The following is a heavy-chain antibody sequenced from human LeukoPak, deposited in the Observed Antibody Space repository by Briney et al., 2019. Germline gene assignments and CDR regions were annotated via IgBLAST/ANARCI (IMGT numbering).Heavy chain of an antibody. CDR1: GGSISSSNW. V-gene: IGHV4-4*02. CDR3: AKSNGYGLVDI. CDR2: IFHSGST. D-gene: IGHD3-10*01. Sequence: SETLSLTCAVSGGSISSSNWWSWVRQPPGKGLEWIGEIFHSGSTKYNPSLKSRVTISMDKSKNQFSLNLSSVTAADTAVYYCAKSNGYGLVDIWGQGTMVTVSS. J-gene: IGHJ3*02.